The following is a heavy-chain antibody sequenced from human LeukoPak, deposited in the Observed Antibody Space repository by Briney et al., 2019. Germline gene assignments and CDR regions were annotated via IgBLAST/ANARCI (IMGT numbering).Heavy chain of an antibody. Sequence: SETLSLTCAVYGGSFSGYYWSWIRQPPGKGLEWIGEINHSGSTNYNPSLKSRVTISVDTSKNQFSLKLSSVTAGDTAVYYCARGIAVAGTGLDYWGQGTLVTVSS. V-gene: IGHV4-34*01. CDR1: GGSFSGYY. J-gene: IGHJ4*02. CDR2: INHSGST. CDR3: ARGIAVAGTGLDY. D-gene: IGHD6-19*01.